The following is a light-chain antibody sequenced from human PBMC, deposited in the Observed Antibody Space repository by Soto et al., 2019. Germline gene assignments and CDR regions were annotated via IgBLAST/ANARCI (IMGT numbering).Light chain of an antibody. V-gene: IGKV3-15*01. CDR3: QQYNNWPQT. CDR2: GAS. J-gene: IGKJ1*01. CDR1: QSVATN. Sequence: EAVLTQSPATLSVSPGERATLSCRASQSVATNLAWYQQRPGQAPRLLIYGASKRAVGLPARFSGSGSGTEFTLTITRLQSEDFAVYYCQQYNNWPQTFGQGTKVEIK.